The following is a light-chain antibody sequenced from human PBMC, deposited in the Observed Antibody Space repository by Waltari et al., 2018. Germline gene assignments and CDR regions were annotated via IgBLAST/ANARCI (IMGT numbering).Light chain of an antibody. Sequence: QSALTQPASVSGSPGQSITISCTGTSSDIGAYNFVSWYQQHPGKAPKFMIYDVSYRPSGVSSRFSGSKSGNTASLTISVLQIEDEADYYCCSYRTPDTLVFGTGTKVTVL. V-gene: IGLV2-14*03. CDR1: SSDIGAYNF. CDR2: DVS. CDR3: CSYRTPDTLV. J-gene: IGLJ1*01.